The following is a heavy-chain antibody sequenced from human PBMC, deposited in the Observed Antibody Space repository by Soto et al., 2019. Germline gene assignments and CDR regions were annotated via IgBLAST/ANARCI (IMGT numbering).Heavy chain of an antibody. D-gene: IGHD3-22*01. J-gene: IGHJ6*01. CDR2: ISYDGSNK. CDR3: AKDRLIVVVMSYGMDV. CDR1: GFTFSSYG. Sequence: QVQLVESGGGVVQPGRSLRLSCAASGFTFSSYGMHWVRQAPGKGLEWVAVISYDGSNKYYADSVKGRFTISRDNSKNTLYLQMNSLRAEDTAVYYCAKDRLIVVVMSYGMDVW. V-gene: IGHV3-30*18.